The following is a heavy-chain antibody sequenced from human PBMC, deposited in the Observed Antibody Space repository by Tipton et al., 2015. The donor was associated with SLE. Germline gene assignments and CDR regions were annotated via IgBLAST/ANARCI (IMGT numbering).Heavy chain of an antibody. V-gene: IGHV4-30-4*01. Sequence: TLSLTCTVSGGSISSGDYYWSWLRQAPGKGLEWVGSISHFGSTDYSPSLKSRVTISLDTSKNQFSLKLSSVTAADTAVYYCARYPESNYHWFGPWGQGALVTVSS. CDR2: ISHFGST. J-gene: IGHJ5*02. CDR3: ARYPESNYHWFGP. D-gene: IGHD4-11*01. CDR1: GGSISSGDYY.